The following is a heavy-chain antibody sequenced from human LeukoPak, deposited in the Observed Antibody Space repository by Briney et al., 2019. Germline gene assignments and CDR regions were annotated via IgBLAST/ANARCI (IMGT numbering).Heavy chain of an antibody. J-gene: IGHJ4*02. Sequence: GGSLRLSCAASGFTFSSYGMHWVRQAPGKGLEWVAVISYDGSNKYYADSVKGRFTISRDNSKNTLYLQMNSLRAEDTAVYYCIGGYYPQAFDYWGQGTLVTVSS. CDR2: ISYDGSNK. CDR3: IGGYYPQAFDY. V-gene: IGHV3-30*03. D-gene: IGHD3-22*01. CDR1: GFTFSSYG.